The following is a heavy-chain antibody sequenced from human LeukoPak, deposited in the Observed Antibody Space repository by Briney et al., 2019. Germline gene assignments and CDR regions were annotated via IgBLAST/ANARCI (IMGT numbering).Heavy chain of an antibody. J-gene: IGHJ4*02. V-gene: IGHV1-46*01. D-gene: IGHD3-10*01. CDR2: VNPNGGSA. Sequence: ASVKVSCKASGYTFTSFYMHWVRQAPGQGLEWVGVVNPNGGSASSAQNFQGRVTMTRDMSTSTVFMELSDLRYEDTAIYYCAREITIDRGAITGPVDYWDQGTLVTVSS. CDR1: GYTFTSFY. CDR3: AREITIDRGAITGPVDY.